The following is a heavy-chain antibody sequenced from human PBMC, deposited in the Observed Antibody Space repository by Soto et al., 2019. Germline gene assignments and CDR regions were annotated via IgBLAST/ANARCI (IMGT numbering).Heavy chain of an antibody. CDR1: GYTFTSYD. Sequence: GASVKVSCKASGYTFTSYDINWVRQATGQGLEWMGWMNPNSGNTGYAQKFQGRVAMTRNTSISTAYMELSSLRSEDTAVYYCARAAPHPLRFLEWVQSPRYGMDVWGQGTTVTVSS. J-gene: IGHJ6*02. V-gene: IGHV1-8*01. CDR3: ARAAPHPLRFLEWVQSPRYGMDV. D-gene: IGHD3-3*01. CDR2: MNPNSGNT.